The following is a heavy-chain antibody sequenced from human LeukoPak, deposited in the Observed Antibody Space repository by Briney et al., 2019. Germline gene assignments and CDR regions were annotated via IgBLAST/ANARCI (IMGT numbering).Heavy chain of an antibody. CDR1: GGSISSGSYY. CDR3: ARWKRDYYGMDV. Sequence: SETLXLTCTVSGGSISSGSYYWSWIRQPAGKGLEWIGRIHTSGSTNYNPSLKSRVTISVDTSKNQFSLKLSSVTAADTAVYYCARWKRDYYGMDVWGQGTTVTVSS. V-gene: IGHV4-61*02. CDR2: IHTSGST. J-gene: IGHJ6*02. D-gene: IGHD1-1*01.